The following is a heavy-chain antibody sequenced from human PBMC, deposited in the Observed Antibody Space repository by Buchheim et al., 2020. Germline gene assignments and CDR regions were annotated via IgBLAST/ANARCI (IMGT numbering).Heavy chain of an antibody. J-gene: IGHJ5*02. CDR1: GFTFSSYA. CDR3: AKDRRITMVRGVPNWFDP. Sequence: EVQLLESGGGLVQPGGSLRLSCAASGFTFSSYAMSWVRQAPGKGLEWVSAISGSGGSTYYADSVKGRFNISRDNSKNKPYLQMNSLRAEDTAVYYCAKDRRITMVRGVPNWFDPWGQGTL. D-gene: IGHD3-10*01. CDR2: ISGSGGST. V-gene: IGHV3-23*01.